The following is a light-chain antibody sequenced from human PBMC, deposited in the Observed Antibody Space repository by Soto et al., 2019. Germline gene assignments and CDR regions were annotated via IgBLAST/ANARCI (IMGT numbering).Light chain of an antibody. J-gene: IGLJ1*01. CDR1: SSDVGGYNY. V-gene: IGLV2-8*01. Sequence: QSALTQPPSASGSPGQSVTISCTGTSSDVGGYNYVSCYQQHPGKAPKLMIYEVSKRPSGVPDRVSGSKSGNTAYLTVSGLQDEDEADYYCSSYAGSNTYVFGTGTKLTVL. CDR2: EVS. CDR3: SSYAGSNTYV.